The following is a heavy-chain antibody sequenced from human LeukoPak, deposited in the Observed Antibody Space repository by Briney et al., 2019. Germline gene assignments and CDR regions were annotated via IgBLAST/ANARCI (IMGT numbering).Heavy chain of an antibody. Sequence: SETLSLTCAGSGGSISSYYGSWFRQPAAKGLEWIGRIYTSGSTNYNPSLKSRVTMSVDTSKNQFSLKLSSVTAADTAVYYCARADDYSNFDYWGQGTLVTVSS. CDR2: IYTSGST. V-gene: IGHV4-4*07. J-gene: IGHJ4*02. CDR1: GGSISSYY. CDR3: ARADDYSNFDY. D-gene: IGHD4-11*01.